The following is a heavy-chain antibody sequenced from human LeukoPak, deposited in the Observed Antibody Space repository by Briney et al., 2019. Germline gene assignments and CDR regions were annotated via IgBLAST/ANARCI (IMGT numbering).Heavy chain of an antibody. CDR2: INPSGGST. V-gene: IGHV1-46*01. J-gene: IGHJ4*02. CDR1: GYTFTSYY. Sequence: ASVKVSCKASGYTFTSYYMHWVRQAPGQGLKWMGIINPSGGSTSYAQKFQGRVTMTRDMSTSTVYMELSSLRSEDTAVYYCARGTLHYYDSSGYWVYWGQGTLVTVSS. CDR3: ARGTLHYYDSSGYWVY. D-gene: IGHD3-22*01.